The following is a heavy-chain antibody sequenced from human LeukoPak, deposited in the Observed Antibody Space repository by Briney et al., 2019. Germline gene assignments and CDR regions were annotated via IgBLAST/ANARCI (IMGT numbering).Heavy chain of an antibody. J-gene: IGHJ5*02. CDR1: GFTFDNYR. CDR2: VNADGGNT. CDR3: AKLPYSSSWYWFDP. V-gene: IGHV3-23*01. Sequence: GGSLRLSCAASGFTFDNYRMSWVRQAPGKGLEWVSTVNADGGNTYYADSVKGRFTISRDNSKNTLYLQMNSLRAEDTALYYCAKLPYSSSWYWFDPWGQGTLVTVSS. D-gene: IGHD6-13*01.